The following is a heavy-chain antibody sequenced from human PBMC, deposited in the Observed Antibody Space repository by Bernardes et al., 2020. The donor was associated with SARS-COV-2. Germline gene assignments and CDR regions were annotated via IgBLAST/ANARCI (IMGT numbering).Heavy chain of an antibody. D-gene: IGHD2-21*02. V-gene: IGHV3-23*01. CDR1: GLCLSTYA. CDR3: AKDYCGGDCDFFDF. J-gene: IGHJ4*02. Sequence: GSLSLSSAASGLCLSTYAMSWVRQAPGKGLEWVSGISGSGDNTYYADSVKGRFTISRDNSRNTLFLQMNSLRAEDTAVYYCAKDYCGGDCDFFDFWCQGTLVTVSS. CDR2: ISGSGDNT.